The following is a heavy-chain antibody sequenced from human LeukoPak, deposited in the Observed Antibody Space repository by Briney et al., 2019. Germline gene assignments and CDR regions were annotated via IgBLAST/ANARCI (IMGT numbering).Heavy chain of an antibody. J-gene: IGHJ4*02. CDR2: INHSGST. Sequence: SETLSLTCAVYGGSFSGYYWSWIRQPPGKGLEWIGEINHSGSTNYNPSLKSRVTISVDTSKNQFFLKLSSVTAADTAVYYCARDVILYSSSWYYFDYWGQGTLVTVSS. CDR1: GGSFSGYY. V-gene: IGHV4-34*01. D-gene: IGHD6-13*01. CDR3: ARDVILYSSSWYYFDY.